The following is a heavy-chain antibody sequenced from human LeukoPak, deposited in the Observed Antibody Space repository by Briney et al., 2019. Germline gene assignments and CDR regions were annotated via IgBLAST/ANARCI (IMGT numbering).Heavy chain of an antibody. CDR3: AKDQHIVVVTATLYAFDI. D-gene: IGHD2-21*02. J-gene: IGHJ3*02. CDR1: GFTFSSNA. Sequence: PGGSLSLSCAASGFTFSSNALSWVRQAPGKGLGWVSALSGSGGSTYYADSVKGRFTISRDNSKNTLYLRMNSLRAEDTAVYYCAKDQHIVVVTATLYAFDIWGQGTMVTVSS. V-gene: IGHV3-23*01. CDR2: LSGSGGST.